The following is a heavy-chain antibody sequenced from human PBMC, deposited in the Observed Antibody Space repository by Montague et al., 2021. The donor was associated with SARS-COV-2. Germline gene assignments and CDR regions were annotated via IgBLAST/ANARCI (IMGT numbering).Heavy chain of an antibody. J-gene: IGHJ6*02. V-gene: IGHV4-39*01. CDR1: GGSISSSSYY. D-gene: IGHD2-2*01. CDR3: ARTVVVPAAMSRYYGMDV. Sequence: SETLSLTCTVSGGSISSSSYYWGWIRQPPGKGLEWIGNIFYSGSTHYNTSLKSRVTISVDTSKNQFSLRLSSVTAADTAVCYCARTVVVPAAMSRYYGMDVWGQGTSVTVSS. CDR2: IFYSGST.